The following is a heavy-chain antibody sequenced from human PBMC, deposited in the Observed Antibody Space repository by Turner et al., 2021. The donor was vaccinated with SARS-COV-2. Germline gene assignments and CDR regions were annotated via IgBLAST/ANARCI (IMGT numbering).Heavy chain of an antibody. V-gene: IGHV4-39*01. CDR2: IYYSGST. Sequence: QLQLPESGPGLVKPSETLSLTCTVSGGSISSSRYYWGWIRQPPGKGLVWIGSIYYSGSTYYNPSVKSRVTISVDTSKNQFSVKLSSVTAADTAVYYCAIAPNYYYGMDVWGQGTTVTVSS. CDR1: GGSISSSRYY. CDR3: AIAPNYYYGMDV. J-gene: IGHJ6*02.